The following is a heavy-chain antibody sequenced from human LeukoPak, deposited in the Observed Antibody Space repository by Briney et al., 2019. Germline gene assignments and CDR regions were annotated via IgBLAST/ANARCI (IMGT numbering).Heavy chain of an antibody. V-gene: IGHV3-64*04. D-gene: IGHD3-10*01. CDR3: ARGYYSGSGSYVDY. CDR2: ISSNGGST. CDR1: GFTFSSYA. J-gene: IGHJ4*02. Sequence: GGSLRLSCSASGFTFSSYAMYWVRQAPGKGLQYVSAISSNGGSTYYADSVKARFTISRDNAKNSLYLQMNSLRAEDTAVYYCARGYYSGSGSYVDYWGQGTLVTVSS.